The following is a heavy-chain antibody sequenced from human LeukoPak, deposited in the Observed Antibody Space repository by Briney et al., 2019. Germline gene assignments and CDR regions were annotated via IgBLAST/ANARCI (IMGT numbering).Heavy chain of an antibody. V-gene: IGHV4-4*07. CDR1: GGSISSYY. J-gene: IGHJ2*01. D-gene: IGHD7-27*01. CDR3: ATSPLGIADPWYLDR. CDR2: IYTSGST. Sequence: SETLSLTCTVSGGSISSYYWSWIRQPAGKGLEWIGRIYTSGSTNYNPSLKSRVTMSVDTSKNQFSLKLTSVTAADTAVYYCATSPLGIADPWYLDRWGGGSLVTVS.